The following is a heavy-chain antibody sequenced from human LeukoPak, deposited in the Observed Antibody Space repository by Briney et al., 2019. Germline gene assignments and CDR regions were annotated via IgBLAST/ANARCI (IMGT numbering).Heavy chain of an antibody. Sequence: VASVKVSCKASGYTFTGYYMHWVRQAPGQGLEWMGWINPNSGGTNYAQKFQGRVTMTRDTSISTAYMELSRLRPDDTAVYYCARFSSSWYVLSEGHHFDYWGQGTLVTVSS. V-gene: IGHV1-2*02. J-gene: IGHJ4*02. CDR2: INPNSGGT. CDR1: GYTFTGYY. CDR3: ARFSSSWYVLSEGHHFDY. D-gene: IGHD6-13*01.